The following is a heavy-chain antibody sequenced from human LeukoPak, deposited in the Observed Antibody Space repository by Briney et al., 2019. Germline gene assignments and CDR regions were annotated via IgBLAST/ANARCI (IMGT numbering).Heavy chain of an antibody. CDR3: AREVVDYYFDY. V-gene: IGHV4-59*01. D-gene: IGHD3-9*01. Sequence: KPSETLSLTCTVSGGSISSYYWSWIRQAPGKGLEWIGYIYYSGSTNYNPSLKSRVTISVDTSKNQFSLKLSSVTAADTAVYYCAREVVDYYFDYWGQGTLVTVSS. J-gene: IGHJ4*02. CDR1: GGSISSYY. CDR2: IYYSGST.